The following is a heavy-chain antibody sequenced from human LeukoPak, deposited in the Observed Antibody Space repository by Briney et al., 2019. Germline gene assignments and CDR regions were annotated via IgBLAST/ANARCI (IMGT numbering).Heavy chain of an antibody. Sequence: GASVKVSCKTSGYSFILYGISWVRQAPGREPEWMGWISTSTGDTKYTQKFQGRVTLTTDTSTSTAYMELSSLRSDDTAVYYCARDDNYGIFVNVDYWGQGTLVTVSS. CDR1: GYSFILYG. CDR2: ISTSTGDT. D-gene: IGHD4-11*01. V-gene: IGHV1-18*01. CDR3: ARDDNYGIFVNVDY. J-gene: IGHJ4*02.